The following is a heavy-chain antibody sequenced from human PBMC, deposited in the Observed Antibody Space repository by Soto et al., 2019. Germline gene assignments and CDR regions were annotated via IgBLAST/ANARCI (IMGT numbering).Heavy chain of an antibody. D-gene: IGHD5-12*01. CDR3: ARGLYSGWHYFDY. CDR1: GFTFSSYA. V-gene: IGHV3-64*04. J-gene: IGHJ4*02. CDR2: ISTNGGST. Sequence: GGSLRLSCSASGFTFSSYAMHWVRQAPGKGLEYVSSISTNGGSTYYADSVKGRFTISRDNSKNTLYLQMNSLRDEDTAVYYCARGLYSGWHYFDYWGQGTLVTVSS.